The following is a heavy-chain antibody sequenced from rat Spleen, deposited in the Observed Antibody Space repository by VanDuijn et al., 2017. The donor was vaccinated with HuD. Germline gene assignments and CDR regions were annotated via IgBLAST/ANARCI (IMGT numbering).Heavy chain of an antibody. J-gene: IGHJ1*01. CDR1: GYPFTSYF. CDR2: IDPKDDNT. V-gene: IGHV1-18*01. CDR3: ASSYSWYFDF. Sequence: EVQLQQSGPELQRPGASVKLSCKTSGYPFTSYFIYWVRQRPEQGLEVIGRIDPKDDNTDYVETFKNKATLTADTSSNTAYMHLSSLTSEDTATYFCASSYSWYFDFWGPGTMVTVSS.